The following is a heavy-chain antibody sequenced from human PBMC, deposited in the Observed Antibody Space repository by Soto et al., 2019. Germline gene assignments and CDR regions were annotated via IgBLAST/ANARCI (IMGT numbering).Heavy chain of an antibody. CDR3: ARDWPGGYYCYGMDV. Sequence: QVQLQESGPGLVKPSETLSLTCTVSGGSISSYYWSWIRQPPGKGLEWIGYIYYSGSTNYNPSLKSRVTMSVDTSKNQFALKLSSVSAADTAVYYCARDWPGGYYCYGMDVWGQGTTVTVSS. J-gene: IGHJ6*02. D-gene: IGHD2-15*01. CDR2: IYYSGST. V-gene: IGHV4-59*01. CDR1: GGSISSYY.